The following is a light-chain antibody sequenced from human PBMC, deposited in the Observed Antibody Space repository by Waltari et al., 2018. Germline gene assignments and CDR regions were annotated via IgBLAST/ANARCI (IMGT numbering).Light chain of an antibody. CDR1: QTTLSRVNSKSY. V-gene: IGKV4-1*01. CDR3: QQYFSVPRT. J-gene: IGKJ1*01. CDR2: CAS. Sequence: DCVMTQSPESLAVSLGERVSINCMSSQTTLSRVNSKSYLTWFPQRPGPPPKLLISCASTRPSGVPNRFTGSGSGTNFTLTITSLRAEDVAVYYCQQYFSVPRTFGRGTKVEVK.